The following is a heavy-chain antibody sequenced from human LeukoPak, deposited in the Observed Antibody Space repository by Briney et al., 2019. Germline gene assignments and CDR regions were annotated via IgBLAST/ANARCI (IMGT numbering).Heavy chain of an antibody. D-gene: IGHD4-23*01. CDR2: FHNSGGT. J-gene: IGHJ4*02. CDR3: ARALWAYGGHDYHVY. Sequence: SETLSLTCSVSPDSITSHYWSWIRQPPGKGLEWIGNFHNSGGTKYNPSLRGRVTISADTSKNQFSLRLSSVTAADTAVYFCARALWAYGGHDYHVYWGQGILVNVSS. V-gene: IGHV4-59*11. CDR1: PDSITSHY.